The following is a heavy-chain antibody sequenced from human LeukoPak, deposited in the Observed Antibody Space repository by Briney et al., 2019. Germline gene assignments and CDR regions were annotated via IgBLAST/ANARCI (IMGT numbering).Heavy chain of an antibody. V-gene: IGHV1-8*01. J-gene: IGHJ5*02. CDR1: GYTFTSYD. D-gene: IGHD6-13*01. CDR2: MNPNSGNT. Sequence: ASVKVSCKASGYTFTSYDINWLRQATGQGLEWMGCMNPNSGNTGYAQKFQGRVTMTRNTSISTAYMELSSLRSEDTAVYYCARGKTKAAAGLRFDPWGQGTLVTVSS. CDR3: ARGKTKAAAGLRFDP.